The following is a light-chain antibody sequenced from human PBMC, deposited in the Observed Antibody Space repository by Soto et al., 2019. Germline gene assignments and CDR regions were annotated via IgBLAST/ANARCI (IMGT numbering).Light chain of an antibody. J-gene: IGLJ2*01. CDR2: DVS. V-gene: IGLV2-14*03. CDR1: SNDIGDYNY. CDR3: SSYRWSSSYVV. Sequence: QSALTQPASMSGSPGQSITISCSGTSNDIGDYNYVSWYQQHPGKAPKVIIYDVSNRPSGVSDRFSGSKSGNTASLTISGLQAEDEAEYHCSSYRWSSSYVVFGGGTKLTVL.